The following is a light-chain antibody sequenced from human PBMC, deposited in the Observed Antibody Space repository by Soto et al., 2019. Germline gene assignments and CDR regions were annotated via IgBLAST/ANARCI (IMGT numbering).Light chain of an antibody. CDR3: QQYGRSPTWT. J-gene: IGKJ1*01. CDR2: SSS. V-gene: IGKV3-20*01. CDR1: QTISGTY. Sequence: EIVLTKTPGTLSLSPGERATISCRASQTISGTYLAWYQQKPGQAPRLLIYSSSSRAAGVSDRFSGSGSGTDFSLTISRLEPEDFAMYYCQQYGRSPTWTVGQGTKVDIK.